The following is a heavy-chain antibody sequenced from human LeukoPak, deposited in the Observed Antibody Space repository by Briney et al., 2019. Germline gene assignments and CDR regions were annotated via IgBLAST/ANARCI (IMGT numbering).Heavy chain of an antibody. CDR1: GFSLSTSGVG. J-gene: IGHJ4*02. Sequence: SGPTLVNPTQTLTLTCTFSGFSLSTSGVGVGWIRQPPGKALEWLALIYWDDDKRYSPPLKSRLTITKDTSKNQVVLTMTNMDPVDTATYYCAHGHPHYYDSSGYWYYFDYWGQGTLVTVSS. CDR3: AHGHPHYYDSSGYWYYFDY. CDR2: IYWDDDK. D-gene: IGHD3-22*01. V-gene: IGHV2-5*02.